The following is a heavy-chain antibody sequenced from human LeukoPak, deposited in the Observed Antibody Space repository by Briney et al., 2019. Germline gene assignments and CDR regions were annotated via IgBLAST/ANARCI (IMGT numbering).Heavy chain of an antibody. CDR1: GFTFDDYA. CDR2: ISGDGGST. J-gene: IGHJ4*02. D-gene: IGHD6-19*01. V-gene: IGHV3-43*02. CDR3: AKDLAVAGTSSYFDY. Sequence: GGSLRLSCAASGFTFDDYAMHWVRQAPGKGLEWVSLISGDGGSTYCADSVKGRFTISRDNSKNSLYLQMNSLRTEDTALYYCAKDLAVAGTSSYFDYWGQGTLVTVSS.